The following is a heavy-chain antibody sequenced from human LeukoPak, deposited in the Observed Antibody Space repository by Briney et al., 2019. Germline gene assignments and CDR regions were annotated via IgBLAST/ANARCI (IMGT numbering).Heavy chain of an antibody. CDR1: GYTFTSYD. CDR2: ISAYNGNT. V-gene: IGHV1-18*01. D-gene: IGHD3-22*01. J-gene: IGHJ4*02. CDR3: AREQELSNSYDSSGYNDY. Sequence: ASVKVTCKGSGYTFTSYDFNWVRQPTGQGLEWMGLISAYNGNTNYAQKLQGRVTMTTDTSTSTAYMEMRSLRSDDTAVYYCAREQELSNSYDSSGYNDYWGQGTLVTVSS.